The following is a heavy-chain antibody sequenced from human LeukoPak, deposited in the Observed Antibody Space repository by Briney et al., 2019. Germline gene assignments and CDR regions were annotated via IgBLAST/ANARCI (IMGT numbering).Heavy chain of an antibody. CDR3: ARVPAPDIRFDY. CDR1: GGSISSYY. CDR2: IYYSGST. V-gene: IGHV4-59*01. D-gene: IGHD2-15*01. Sequence: SETLSLTCTVSGGSISSYYWSWIRQPPGKGLEWIGYIYYSGSTNYNPSLKSRVIISVDTSKNQFSLKLSSVTAADTAVYYCARVPAPDIRFDYWGQGTLVTVSS. J-gene: IGHJ4*02.